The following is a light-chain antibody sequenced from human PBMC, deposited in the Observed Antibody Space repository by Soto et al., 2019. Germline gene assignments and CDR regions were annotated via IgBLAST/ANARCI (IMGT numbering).Light chain of an antibody. CDR3: QSYDTRLSVV. J-gene: IGLJ2*01. Sequence: QSVLTQPPSVSGAPGQRVTISCIGSSSNIGAGYDVHWYQQLPGTAPKLLIYGNTNRPSGVPDRFSGSKSGSSASLAITGLQADDEADYYCQSYDTRLSVVFGGGTKLTVL. CDR1: SSNIGAGYD. CDR2: GNT. V-gene: IGLV1-40*01.